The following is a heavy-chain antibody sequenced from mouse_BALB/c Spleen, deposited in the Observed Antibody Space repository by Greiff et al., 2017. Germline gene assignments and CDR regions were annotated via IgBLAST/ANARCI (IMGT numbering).Heavy chain of an antibody. CDR2: IHYSGST. CDR3: ARGAHYGSSYGYAMDY. V-gene: IGHV3-1*02. Sequence: EVKLQQSGPDLVKPSQSLSLTCTVTGYSITSGYSWHWIRQFPGNKLEWMGYIHYSGSTNYNPSLKSRISITRDTSKNQFFLQLNSVTTEDTATYYCARGAHYGSSYGYAMDYWGQGTSVTVSS. CDR1: GYSITSGYS. D-gene: IGHD1-1*01. J-gene: IGHJ4*01.